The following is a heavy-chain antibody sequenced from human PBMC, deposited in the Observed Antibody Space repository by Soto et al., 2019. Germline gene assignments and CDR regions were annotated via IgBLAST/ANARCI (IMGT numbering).Heavy chain of an antibody. CDR2: ISGSGGST. D-gene: IGHD5-12*01. V-gene: IGHV3-23*01. J-gene: IGHJ4*02. CDR3: AKEVDDYHRPQSFDS. Sequence: EVQLLESGGGLVQPGGSLRLSCAASGYTFSSYAMSWIRQAPRKGLEWVSAISGSGGSTYYADSVKGRFTISRDNSKNTLYLQMNSLRAEDTAVYYCAKEVDDYHRPQSFDSWGQGTLVTVSS. CDR1: GYTFSSYA.